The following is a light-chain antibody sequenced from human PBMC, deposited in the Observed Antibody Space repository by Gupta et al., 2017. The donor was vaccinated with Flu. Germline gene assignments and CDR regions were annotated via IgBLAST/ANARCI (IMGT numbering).Light chain of an antibody. CDR1: VGSEDY. CDR2: RDI. J-gene: IGLJ3*02. CDR3: QAADSSDKWV. Sequence: QGKTADIGCSGDVGSEDYVCWYPPKPGQARVLVLKRDIGRPAGIPGRFSGSTSGTAVTVTISVGTQEDAADYYGQAADSSDKWVFGGGTKLTV. V-gene: IGLV3-25*03.